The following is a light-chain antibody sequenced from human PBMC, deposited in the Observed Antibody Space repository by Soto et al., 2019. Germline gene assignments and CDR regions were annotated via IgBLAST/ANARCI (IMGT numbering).Light chain of an antibody. V-gene: IGKV3-15*01. CDR2: GAS. CDR3: QQYDNWPWT. Sequence: EIVMTQSPATLSVSPGERATLSCRASQSVNSNLAWYQQKPGQAPRLLIYGASTRATGIPARFSVSGSGTEFALTIGSLQSEDFAIYYCQQYDNWPWTFGQGTKVEIK. CDR1: QSVNSN. J-gene: IGKJ1*01.